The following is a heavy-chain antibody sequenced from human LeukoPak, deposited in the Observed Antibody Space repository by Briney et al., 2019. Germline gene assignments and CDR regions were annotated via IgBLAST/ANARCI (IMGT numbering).Heavy chain of an antibody. J-gene: IGHJ4*02. V-gene: IGHV3-66*01. D-gene: IGHD5-12*01. CDR2: IYSGGST. Sequence: GGSLRLSCAASGFTVSSNYMGWVRQAPGKGLEWVSVIYSGGSTYYADSVKGRFTISRDNSKNTLYLQMNSLRAEDTAVYYCAGWLRLRSPFDYWGQGTLVTVSS. CDR1: GFTVSSNY. CDR3: AGWLRLRSPFDY.